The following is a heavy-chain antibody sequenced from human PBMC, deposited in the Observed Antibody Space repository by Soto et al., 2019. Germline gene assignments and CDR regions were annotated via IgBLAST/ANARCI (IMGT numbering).Heavy chain of an antibody. J-gene: IGHJ4*02. CDR1: GDSISSYY. V-gene: IGHV4-59*01. CDR2: IYYSGNT. CDR3: ARESGGGTPPGYGSFDY. D-gene: IGHD1-1*01. Sequence: PSETLSLTCTVSGDSISSYYWSWIRQPPGKGPEWIGYIYYSGNTHYNPSLKSRVTISVDTSNNQFSLKLSSVTAADTAVYYCARESGGGTPPGYGSFDYWGQGTLVTVSS.